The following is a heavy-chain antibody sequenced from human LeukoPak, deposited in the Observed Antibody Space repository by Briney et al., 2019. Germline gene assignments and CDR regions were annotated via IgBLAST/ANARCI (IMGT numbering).Heavy chain of an antibody. J-gene: IGHJ4*02. CDR2: ISSSGSTI. V-gene: IGHV3-48*03. CDR1: GFTFSSYE. CDR3: ARGGRQWIQLWLHHYFDY. Sequence: GGSLRLSCAASGFTFSSYEMNWVRQAPGKGLEWGSYISSSGSTIYYADSVKGRFTISRDNAKNSLYLQMNSLRAEDTAVYYCARGGRQWIQLWLHHYFDYWGQGTLVTVSS. D-gene: IGHD5-18*01.